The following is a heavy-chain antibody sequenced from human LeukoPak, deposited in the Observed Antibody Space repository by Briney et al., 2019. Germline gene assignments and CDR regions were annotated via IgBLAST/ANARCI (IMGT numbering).Heavy chain of an antibody. D-gene: IGHD3-10*01. V-gene: IGHV4-59*01. CDR1: GGSISIYY. J-gene: IGHJ4*02. CDR2: ICNSGNT. CDR3: VRDRELNY. Sequence: SGTLSLTCTVSGGSISIYYWSWIRQPPGKGLEWIGYICNSGNTNYNPSFKSRVTISEDTPKNQFSLKLSSVTAADTAVYYCVRDRELNYWGQGTLVTVSS.